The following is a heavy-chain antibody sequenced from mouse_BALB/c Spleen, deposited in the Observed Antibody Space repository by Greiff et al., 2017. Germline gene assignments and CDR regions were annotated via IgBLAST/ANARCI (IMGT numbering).Heavy chain of an antibody. CDR2: ISSGGSYT. J-gene: IGHJ4*01. CDR1: GFTFSSYG. Sequence: EVQGVESGGDLVKPGGSLKLSCAASGFTFSSYGMSWVRQTPDKRLEWVATISSGGSYTYYPDSVKGRFTISRDNAKNTLYLQMSSLKSEDTAMYYCARRYDAAYAMDYWGQGTSVTVSS. V-gene: IGHV5-6*01. D-gene: IGHD2-14*01. CDR3: ARRYDAAYAMDY.